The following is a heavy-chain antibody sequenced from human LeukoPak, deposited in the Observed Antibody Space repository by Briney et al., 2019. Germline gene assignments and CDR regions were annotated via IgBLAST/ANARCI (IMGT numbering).Heavy chain of an antibody. CDR1: GYTFTSYD. CDR2: MNPNSGNT. D-gene: IGHD2-2*01. J-gene: IGHJ6*02. CDR3: ARGKAYCSSTSCYIYYYCYGMDV. V-gene: IGHV1-8*01. Sequence: ASVKVSCKASGYTFTSYDINWVRQATGQGLEWMGWMNPNSGNTGYAQKFQGRVTMTRNTSISTAYMELSSLRSEDTAVYYCARGKAYCSSTSCYIYYYCYGMDVWGQGTTVTVSS.